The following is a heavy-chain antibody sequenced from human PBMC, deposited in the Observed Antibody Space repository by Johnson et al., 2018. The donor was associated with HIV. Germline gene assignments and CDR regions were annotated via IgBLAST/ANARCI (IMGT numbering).Heavy chain of an antibody. Sequence: VQLVESGGGLVQPGGSLRLSCAASGFTFNNYVMTWVRQAPGKGLEWVSGISGSGGSTYYADSVKGRFPTSRDTSKNTLYLQMNSLRAEDTAVYYCAKDGPPFDIWGQGTMVTVSS. CDR1: GFTFNNYV. CDR2: ISGSGGST. CDR3: AKDGPPFDI. J-gene: IGHJ3*02. V-gene: IGHV3-23*04.